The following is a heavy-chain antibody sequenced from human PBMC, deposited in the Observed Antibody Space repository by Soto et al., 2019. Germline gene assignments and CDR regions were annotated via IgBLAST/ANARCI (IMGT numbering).Heavy chain of an antibody. D-gene: IGHD3-16*01. CDR2: ISGYNDNT. V-gene: IGHV1-18*01. J-gene: IGHJ4*02. CDR3: ARAHVRHNGYYPHPFDY. CDR1: GYTFTNYY. Sequence: QVQLGQSGTEVKKPGASVKVSCEASGYTFTNYYINWVRQAPGQGLEWMGWISGYNDNTNYAQKFQGRVTMTTDTSTTTAYMELRSLRSDDTAVYYGARAHVRHNGYYPHPFDYWGQGTRVTVSS.